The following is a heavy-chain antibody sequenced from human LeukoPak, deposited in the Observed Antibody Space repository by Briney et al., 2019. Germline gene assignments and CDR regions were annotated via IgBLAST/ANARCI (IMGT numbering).Heavy chain of an antibody. V-gene: IGHV4-59*11. CDR3: ARATNSGWYNDY. J-gene: IGHJ4*02. D-gene: IGHD6-19*01. Sequence: SETLSLTCTVSGGSISSHYWSWIRQPPGKGLEWIGYIYYSGSTSYNPSLKSRVTMSVDTSKNQFSLKLSSVTAADTAVYYCARATNSGWYNDYWGQGTLVTVSS. CDR1: GGSISSHY. CDR2: IYYSGST.